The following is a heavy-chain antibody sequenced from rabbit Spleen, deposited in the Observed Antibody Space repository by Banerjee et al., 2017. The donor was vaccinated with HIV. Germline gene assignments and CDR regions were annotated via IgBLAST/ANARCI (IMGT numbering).Heavy chain of an antibody. Sequence: QSLEESGGDLVKPGASLTLTCTASGFSFSSSDYMCWVRQAPGKGLEWISCIAGSSSGFTYSASWAKGRFTISSHNAQNTLYLQLSSLTAADTATYFCVRDQAGDAGYGPYYFNLWGQGTLVTVS. CDR2: IAGSSSGFT. V-gene: IGHV1S40*01. J-gene: IGHJ4*01. CDR3: VRDQAGDAGYGPYYFNL. CDR1: GFSFSSSDY. D-gene: IGHD4-2*01.